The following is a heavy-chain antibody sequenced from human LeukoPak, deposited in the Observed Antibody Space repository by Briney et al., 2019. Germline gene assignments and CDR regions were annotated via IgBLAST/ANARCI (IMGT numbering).Heavy chain of an antibody. CDR1: GGSIRSSSYY. V-gene: IGHV4-39*01. CDR2: IYYSGST. J-gene: IGHJ5*02. D-gene: IGHD3-10*01. CDR3: ARSLYYYGSGSYVRT. Sequence: PSETLSLTCTVSGGSIRSSSYYWGWIRQPPGKGLECIGNIYYSGSTYYNPSLKSRVTISVDTSKNQFSLKLSSVTAADTAVYYCARSLYYYGSGSYVRTWGQGTLVTVSS.